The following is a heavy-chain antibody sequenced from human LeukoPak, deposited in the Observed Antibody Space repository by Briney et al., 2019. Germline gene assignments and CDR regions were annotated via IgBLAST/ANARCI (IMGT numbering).Heavy chain of an antibody. CDR3: AKSHTPMVSAFDV. CDR2: IYPGDFDT. D-gene: IGHD5-18*01. J-gene: IGHJ3*01. Sequence: GESLKISCKGSGYSFSNYWIAWVRQMPGEGLEWMGVIYPGDFDTRYSPSFQGQVTISADKSISTAYLQWNSLKASDTAMYYCAKSHTPMVSAFDVWGQGTMVTFS. V-gene: IGHV5-51*01. CDR1: GYSFSNYW.